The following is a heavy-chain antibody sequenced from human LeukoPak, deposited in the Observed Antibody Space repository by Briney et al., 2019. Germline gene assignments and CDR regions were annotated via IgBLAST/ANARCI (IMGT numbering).Heavy chain of an antibody. Sequence: ASVKVSCKASGYTFTGYYMHWVRQAPGQGLEWMGIINPSGGSTSYAQKFQGRVTMTRDTSTSTVYMELSSLRSEDTAVYYCARDLSGRDYFDYWGQGTLVTVSS. CDR2: INPSGGST. J-gene: IGHJ4*02. CDR3: ARDLSGRDYFDY. V-gene: IGHV1-46*01. CDR1: GYTFTGYY.